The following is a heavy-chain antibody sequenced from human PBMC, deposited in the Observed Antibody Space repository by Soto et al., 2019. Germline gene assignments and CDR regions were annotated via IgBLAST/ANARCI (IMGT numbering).Heavy chain of an antibody. CDR1: GGTFSSYA. CDR3: ARDRVAVAGKTHYYYYGMDV. CDR2: IIPIFGTA. J-gene: IGHJ6*02. D-gene: IGHD6-19*01. Sequence: GPSVKVSCKASGGTFSSYAISWVRQAPGQGLEWMGGIIPIFGTANYAQKFQGRVTITADESTSTAYMELSSLRSEDTAVYYCARDRVAVAGKTHYYYYGMDVWGQGTTVTVSS. V-gene: IGHV1-69*13.